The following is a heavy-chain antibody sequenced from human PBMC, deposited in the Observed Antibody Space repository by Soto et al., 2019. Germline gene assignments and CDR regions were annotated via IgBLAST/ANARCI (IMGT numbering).Heavy chain of an antibody. D-gene: IGHD3-10*01. V-gene: IGHV5-10-1*01. CDR2: IDPSVSYT. Sequence: EVQLVQAGAEVKKPGESLRISCTGAGYSFTSYWISWVRQMPGKGLEWMGRIDPSVSYTHYSPSFQGHVTSSADKSISTAYLQGSSLKASDTAMYYCATLRVGFGELLTYWGQGTLVTVSS. CDR3: ATLRVGFGELLTY. CDR1: GYSFTSYW. J-gene: IGHJ4*02.